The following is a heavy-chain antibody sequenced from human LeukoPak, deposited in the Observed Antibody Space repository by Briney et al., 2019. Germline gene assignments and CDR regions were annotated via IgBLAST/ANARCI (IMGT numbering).Heavy chain of an antibody. CDR1: GYSISSGYY. CDR2: IYHSGRT. CDR3: ARDYYDSSGYWFDP. V-gene: IGHV4-38-2*02. J-gene: IGHJ5*02. Sequence: SETLSLTCTVSGYSISSGYYWGWIRQPPGKGLESIGTIYHSGRTYYNPSLESRVTISVDKSKNQFSLKLSSVTAADTAVYYCARDYYDSSGYWFDPWGQGTLVTVSS. D-gene: IGHD3-22*01.